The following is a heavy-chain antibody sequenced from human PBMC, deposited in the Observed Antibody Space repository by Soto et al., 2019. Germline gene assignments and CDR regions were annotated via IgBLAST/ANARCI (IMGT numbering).Heavy chain of an antibody. J-gene: IGHJ6*03. D-gene: IGHD4-4*01. CDR2: IIPILGIA. CDR3: ARDISGYSNDFMPAPNYYMDV. CDR1: GGTFSSYT. Sequence: QVQLVQSGAEVKKPGSSVKVSCKASGGTFSSYTISWVRQAPGQGLEWMGRIIPILGIANYAQKFQGRVTITANKATSTAYMELSSLRSEDTAGYYCARDISGYSNDFMPAPNYYMDVWGKGATVTVSS. V-gene: IGHV1-69*08.